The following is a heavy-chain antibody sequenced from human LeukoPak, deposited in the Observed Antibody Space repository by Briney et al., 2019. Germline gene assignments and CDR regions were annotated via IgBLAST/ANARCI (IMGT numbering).Heavy chain of an antibody. Sequence: SETLSLLCTVSGGSISSYYWSWIRQPPGEGLEWLGYIYYRGSPNYNPSLKSRVTISVDASKNQFSLKRSSVTAADTAVYYCARRGDYYYYVMDVWGQGTTVTVSS. CDR2: IYYRGSP. CDR3: ARRGDYYYYVMDV. CDR1: GGSISSYY. J-gene: IGHJ6*02. V-gene: IGHV4-59*01.